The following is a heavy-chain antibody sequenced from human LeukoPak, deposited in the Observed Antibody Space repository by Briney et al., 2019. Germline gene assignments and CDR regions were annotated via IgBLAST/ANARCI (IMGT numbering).Heavy chain of an antibody. CDR3: AKGLGPEFDY. J-gene: IGHJ4*02. V-gene: IGHV3-23*01. CDR2: ISGSGGST. D-gene: IGHD3-10*01. Sequence: GGSLRLSCAASGFTFSSYAMSWVRQAPGKGLEWVSGISGSGGSTYYADSVKGRFTISRDNSKNTPYLQMNSLRVEDTAVYYCAKGLGPEFDYWGQGTLVTVSS. CDR1: GFTFSSYA.